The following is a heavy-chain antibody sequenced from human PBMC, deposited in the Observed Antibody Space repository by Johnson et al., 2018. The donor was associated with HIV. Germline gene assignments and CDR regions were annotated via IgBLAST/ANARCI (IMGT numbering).Heavy chain of an antibody. J-gene: IGHJ3*02. CDR2: IYSGCST. CDR1: GFTVSSNY. D-gene: IGHD1-7*01. Sequence: MQLVESGGGLVQPGGSLRLSCAASGFTVSSNYMSWVRQAPGKGLEWVSVIYSGCSTYYADSVKGRFTISRDNSKNTLYLQMNSLRAEDTAVYYCATSLTGTRPFDIWGQGTMVTVS. CDR3: ATSLTGTRPFDI. V-gene: IGHV3-66*02.